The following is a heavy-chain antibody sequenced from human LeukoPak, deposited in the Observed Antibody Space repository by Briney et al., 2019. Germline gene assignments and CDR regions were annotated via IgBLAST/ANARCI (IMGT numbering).Heavy chain of an antibody. CDR1: GGSFSGYY. CDR2: INHSGST. Sequence: SETLSLTCAVYGGSFSGYYWSWIRQPPGKGLEWIGEINHSGSTNYNPSLKSRVTISVDTSKNQFSRKLSSVTAADTAVYYCARTRKRGYSYGPFDYWGQGTLVTVSS. V-gene: IGHV4-34*01. CDR3: ARTRKRGYSYGPFDY. D-gene: IGHD5-18*01. J-gene: IGHJ4*02.